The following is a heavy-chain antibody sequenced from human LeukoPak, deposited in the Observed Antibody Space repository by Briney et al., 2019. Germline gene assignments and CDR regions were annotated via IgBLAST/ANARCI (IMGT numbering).Heavy chain of an antibody. CDR1: GFTFSSYG. J-gene: IGHJ4*02. V-gene: IGHV3-30*02. D-gene: IGHD2-21*01. CDR3: ARDTHYSFDY. CDR2: IRYDGSNK. Sequence: PGGSLRLSCAASGFTFSSYGMHWVRQAPGKGLEWVAFIRYDGSNKYYADSVKGRFTISRDNAKNSLYLQMSSLRAEDTAVYYCARDTHYSFDYWGQGTLVIVSS.